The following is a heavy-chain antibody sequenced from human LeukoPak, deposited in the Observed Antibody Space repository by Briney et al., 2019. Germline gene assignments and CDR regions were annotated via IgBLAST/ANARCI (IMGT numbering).Heavy chain of an antibody. Sequence: AGGSLRLSCAASGFTFSSYGMRWVRQAPGKGLEWVANIKEDGSEKYYGDSVKGRFTISRDNAKNSLYLQMNSLRAEDTAVYYCARDKTYYGYGTHLDYWGQGTLVTVSS. V-gene: IGHV3-7*01. J-gene: IGHJ4*02. CDR3: ARDKTYYGYGTHLDY. CDR1: GFTFSSYG. D-gene: IGHD3-10*01. CDR2: IKEDGSEK.